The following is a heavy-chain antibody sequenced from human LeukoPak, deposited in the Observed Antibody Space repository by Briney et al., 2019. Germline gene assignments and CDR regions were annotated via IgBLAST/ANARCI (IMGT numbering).Heavy chain of an antibody. CDR2: MNPNSGNT. D-gene: IGHD6-19*01. Sequence: GASVKVSCKASGYTFTTYDINWVRQATGQGLEWMGWMNPNSGNTGYAQRFQGRVTMTRNTSISTAYMELSSLRSEDTAVYYCARRAVADAYYFDYWGQGTLVTVSS. CDR3: ARRAVADAYYFDY. CDR1: GYTFTTYD. J-gene: IGHJ4*02. V-gene: IGHV1-8*01.